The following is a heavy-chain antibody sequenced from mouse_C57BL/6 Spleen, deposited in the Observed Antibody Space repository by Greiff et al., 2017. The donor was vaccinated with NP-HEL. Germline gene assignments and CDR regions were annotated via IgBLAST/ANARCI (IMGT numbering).Heavy chain of an antibody. CDR3: TRDHYNNFDWYFDV. D-gene: IGHD2-5*01. Sequence: EVKVVESGEGLVKPGGSLKLSCAASGFTFSSYAMSWVRQTPEKRLEWVAYISSGGDYIYYADTVKGRFTIPRDNARNTLYLQMSSRKSEDTAMYYCTRDHYNNFDWYFDVWGTGTTVTVSS. CDR2: ISSGGDYI. CDR1: GFTFSSYA. V-gene: IGHV5-9-1*02. J-gene: IGHJ1*03.